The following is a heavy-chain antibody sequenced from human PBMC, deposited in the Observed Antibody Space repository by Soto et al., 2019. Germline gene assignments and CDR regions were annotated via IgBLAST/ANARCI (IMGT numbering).Heavy chain of an antibody. CDR2: IYYSGTT. D-gene: IGHD3-9*01. V-gene: IGHV4-39*01. Sequence: SETLSLTCTVSGGSISSSSYYWGWIRQPPGKGLVWIGSIYYSGTTYYNPSLKSRVTISVDTPKNQFSLKLSSVTAADTAVYYCARHRGYYDILTGYYTELNFDYWGQGTLVTVSS. CDR3: ARHRGYYDILTGYYTELNFDY. J-gene: IGHJ4*02. CDR1: GGSISSSSYY.